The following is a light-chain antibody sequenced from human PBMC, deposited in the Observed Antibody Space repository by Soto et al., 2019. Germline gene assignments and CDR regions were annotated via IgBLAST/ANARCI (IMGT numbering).Light chain of an antibody. Sequence: AIRMTQSPSSFSASTGDRVTITCRASQGISSYLACYQQKPGKAPKLLIYAASTLQSGVPSRFSGSGSGTDFTLTISCLQSEDFATYYCQQYYSYPTWTFGQGTK. CDR1: QGISSY. V-gene: IGKV1-8*01. J-gene: IGKJ1*01. CDR3: QQYYSYPTWT. CDR2: AAS.